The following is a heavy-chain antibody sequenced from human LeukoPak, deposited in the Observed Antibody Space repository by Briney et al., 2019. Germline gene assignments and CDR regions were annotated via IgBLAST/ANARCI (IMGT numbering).Heavy chain of an antibody. Sequence: ASVKVSCKTSGYTFTNYYIHWVRQAPGQGLEWMGRIDPNTGGTKSAKNFQGRVTMTRDTSISAAYMALSGLRSDDTAVYYCASLYDIVGTTVDYWGQGTLVTVSS. J-gene: IGHJ4*02. CDR2: IDPNTGGT. CDR1: GYTFTNYY. CDR3: ASLYDIVGTTVDY. D-gene: IGHD1-26*01. V-gene: IGHV1-2*06.